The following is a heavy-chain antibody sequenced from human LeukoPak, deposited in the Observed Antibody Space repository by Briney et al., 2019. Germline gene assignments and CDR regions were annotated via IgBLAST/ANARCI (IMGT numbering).Heavy chain of an antibody. V-gene: IGHV3-30-3*01. Sequence: GGSLRLSCAASGFTFSTHSIHWVRQAPGKGLEWVAVISSDVSNTYYADSVKGRFTISRDNSKDTVDLQMNSLRADDTAVYYCARDFNWAFDYWGQGTLVTVSS. D-gene: IGHD3-16*01. CDR3: ARDFNWAFDY. J-gene: IGHJ4*02. CDR2: ISSDVSNT. CDR1: GFTFSTHS.